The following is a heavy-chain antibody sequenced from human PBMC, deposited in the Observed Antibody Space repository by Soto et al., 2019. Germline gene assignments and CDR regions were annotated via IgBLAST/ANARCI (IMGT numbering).Heavy chain of an antibody. J-gene: IGHJ4*01. D-gene: IGHD2-15*01. CDR1: GYTFTGYY. CDR3: ARALNLGYXGGGXXYSNPAAR. Sequence: ASVKVSCKASGYTFTGYYMHWVRQAPGQGLEWMGWINPNSGGTNYAQKFPGRVTMTRDTXXSTAYMELSRLRSDDTAVYYCARALNLGYXGGGXXYSNPAARWGHGTLVTVSS. CDR2: INPNSGGT. V-gene: IGHV1-2*02.